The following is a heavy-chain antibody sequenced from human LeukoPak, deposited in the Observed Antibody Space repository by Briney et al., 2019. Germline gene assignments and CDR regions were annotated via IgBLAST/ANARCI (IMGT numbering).Heavy chain of an antibody. J-gene: IGHJ4*02. CDR2: ISGSGGST. Sequence: GGSLRLSCAASGFIFSSYAMSWVRQAPGKGLEWVSTISGSGGSTYYADSVKGRFTISRDNSKNTVYLQMNSLRAEDTAVYYXXXXXSXINDVCHGDFDYWGQGTLVTVSS. CDR3: XXXXSXINDVCHGDFDY. D-gene: IGHD2-8*01. V-gene: IGHV3-23*01. CDR1: GFIFSSYA.